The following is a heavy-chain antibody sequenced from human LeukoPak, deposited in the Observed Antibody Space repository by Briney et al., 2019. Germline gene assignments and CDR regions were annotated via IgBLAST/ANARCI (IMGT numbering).Heavy chain of an antibody. Sequence: PGGSLRLPCAASGFTFSNYDMSWVRQAPGSGLEWVSGITGSGGSTYYADSGKGRFTVSRDNSKTTLYLQMNSLRAEDTAVYYCAKGNWGERLDWYFDLWGCGTLVTVSS. D-gene: IGHD1-26*01. CDR3: AKGNWGERLDWYFDL. J-gene: IGHJ2*01. V-gene: IGHV3-23*01. CDR1: GFTFSNYD. CDR2: ITGSGGST.